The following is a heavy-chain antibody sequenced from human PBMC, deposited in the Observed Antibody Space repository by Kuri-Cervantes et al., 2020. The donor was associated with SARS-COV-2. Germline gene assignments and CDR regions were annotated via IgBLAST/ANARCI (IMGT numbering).Heavy chain of an antibody. CDR3: AKDTLTGHSHGNFDY. CDR2: ISGSGGST. CDR1: GFTFSSYA. J-gene: IGHJ4*02. D-gene: IGHD5-18*01. V-gene: IGHV3-23*01. Sequence: GGSLRLSCAASGFTFSSYAMSWVRQAPGKGLEWVSAISGSGGSTYYADSVKGRFTISRDNSKNTLYLQMNSLRAEDTALYYCAKDTLTGHSHGNFDYWGQGTRGTVSS.